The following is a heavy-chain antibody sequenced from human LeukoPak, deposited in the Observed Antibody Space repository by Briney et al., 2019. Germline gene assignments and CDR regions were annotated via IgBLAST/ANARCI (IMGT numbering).Heavy chain of an antibody. J-gene: IGHJ4*02. D-gene: IGHD1-26*01. Sequence: SETLSLTCAVYGGSFSGYYWSWIRQPPGKGLEWIGEINHSGSTNYNPSLKSRVTISVDTSKNQFSLKLSSVTAADTAVYYCARRVGYGGYFDYWGQGTLVTVSS. V-gene: IGHV4-34*01. CDR2: INHSGST. CDR3: ARRVGYGGYFDY. CDR1: GGSFSGYY.